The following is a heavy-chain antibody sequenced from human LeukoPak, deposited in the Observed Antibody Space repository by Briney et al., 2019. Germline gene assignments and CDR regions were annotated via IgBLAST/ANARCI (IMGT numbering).Heavy chain of an antibody. J-gene: IGHJ3*02. Sequence: SVKVSCKASGGTFSSYAISWVRQAPGQGLEWMGGIIPIFGTANYAQKFQGRVTITADESTSTAYMELSSLRSEDTAVYYCARDLVVPAAMGTHDAFDIWGQGTMVTVSS. CDR1: GGTFSSYA. CDR3: ARDLVVPAAMGTHDAFDI. CDR2: IIPIFGTA. V-gene: IGHV1-69*01. D-gene: IGHD2-2*01.